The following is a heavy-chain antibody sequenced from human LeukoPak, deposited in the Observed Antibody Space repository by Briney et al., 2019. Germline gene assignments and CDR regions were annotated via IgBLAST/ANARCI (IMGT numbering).Heavy chain of an antibody. V-gene: IGHV3-9*01. CDR1: GFTFDDYA. CDR3: AKSYYYDSSGYYLDAFDI. CDR2: ISWNSGSI. J-gene: IGHJ3*02. Sequence: GGSLRLSCAASGFTFDDYAMHWVRQAPGKGLEWVSGISWNSGSIGYADSVKGRFTISRDNAKNSLYLQMNSLRAEDTALYYCAKSYYYDSSGYYLDAFDIWSQGTMVTVSS. D-gene: IGHD3-22*01.